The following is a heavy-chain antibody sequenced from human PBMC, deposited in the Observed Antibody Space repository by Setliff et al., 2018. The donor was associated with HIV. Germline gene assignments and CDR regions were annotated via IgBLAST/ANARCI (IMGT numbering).Heavy chain of an antibody. D-gene: IGHD1-26*01. J-gene: IGHJ3*01. Sequence: SETLSLTCSVSGGSTTSGGYYWSWIRQHPGKGLEYIGYIYYSGSTYYNPSLKSRVTMSIDTSTQQFFLNVTSVTAADTAVYYCAKQGYSDSLYAFDVWGQGTMVTVSS. CDR3: AKQGYSDSLYAFDV. CDR1: GGSTTSGGYY. CDR2: IYYSGST. V-gene: IGHV4-31*03.